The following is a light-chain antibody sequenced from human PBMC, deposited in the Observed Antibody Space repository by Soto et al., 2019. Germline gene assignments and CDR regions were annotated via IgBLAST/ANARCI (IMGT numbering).Light chain of an antibody. CDR3: QQYNSYPWT. CDR1: QSISRW. Sequence: DIQMTQSPSTLSASVGDRVTITCRASQSISRWVAWYQQKPGKAPKLLIYKASSPESGVPSRFSGSGSGTEFTLTISSLQSDDFATYFCQQYNSYPWTFGQGTKVDIK. J-gene: IGKJ1*01. V-gene: IGKV1-5*03. CDR2: KAS.